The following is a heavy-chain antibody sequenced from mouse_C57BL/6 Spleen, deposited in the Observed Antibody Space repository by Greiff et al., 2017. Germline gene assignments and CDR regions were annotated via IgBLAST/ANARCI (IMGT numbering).Heavy chain of an antibody. J-gene: IGHJ1*03. CDR2: ISDGGSYT. CDR3: ARDYYYGSPWYFDV. Sequence: EVQGVESGGGLVKPGGSLKLSCAASGFTFSSYATSRVRQTPEKRLEWVATISDGGSYTYYPDNVKGRFTISRDNAKNNLYLQMSHLKSEDTAMYYCARDYYYGSPWYFDVWGTGTTVTVSS. V-gene: IGHV5-4*01. CDR1: GFTFSSYA. D-gene: IGHD1-1*01.